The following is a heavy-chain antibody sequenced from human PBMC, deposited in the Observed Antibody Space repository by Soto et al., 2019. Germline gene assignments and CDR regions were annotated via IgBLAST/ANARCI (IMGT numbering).Heavy chain of an antibody. J-gene: IGHJ6*02. Sequence: SETLSLTCTVSGGSISSYYWSWIRQPPGKGLEWIGYIYYSGSTNYNPSLKSRVTISVDTSKNQFSLKLSSVTAADTAVYYCARITAVRGVIPHSTKYYYYYSGMDVWGQGTT. D-gene: IGHD3-10*01. CDR1: GGSISSYY. CDR3: ARITAVRGVIPHSTKYYYYYSGMDV. CDR2: IYYSGST. V-gene: IGHV4-59*01.